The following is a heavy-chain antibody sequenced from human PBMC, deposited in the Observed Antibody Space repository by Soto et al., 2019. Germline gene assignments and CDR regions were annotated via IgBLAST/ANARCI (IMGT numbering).Heavy chain of an antibody. Sequence: GGSLRLSCAASGFTFSNYYMSWIRQAPGKGLEWLSFISSSGSIISYADSVKGRFTISRDNDNKSLYLQMNSLRAEDTAVYYCARGLGYYDSSGYFDYWGQGTLVTVS. CDR1: GFTFSNYY. V-gene: IGHV3-11*01. J-gene: IGHJ4*02. D-gene: IGHD3-22*01. CDR2: ISSSGSII. CDR3: ARGLGYYDSSGYFDY.